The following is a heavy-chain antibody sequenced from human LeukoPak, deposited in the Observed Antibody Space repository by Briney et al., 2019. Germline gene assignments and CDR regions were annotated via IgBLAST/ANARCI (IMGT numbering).Heavy chain of an antibody. V-gene: IGHV3-7*01. D-gene: IGHD2-8*02. CDR2: INQDGSEM. CDR1: GFIFTRFW. Sequence: SGGSLRLSRVASGFIFTRFWMTWVRQAPGKGLEWVANINQDGSEMYYVDSVEGRFTISRDNAKNSLYLQMNSLRVEDTATYYCARDPLVDGRRNYFDFWGQGTLVTVSS. CDR3: ARDPLVDGRRNYFDF. J-gene: IGHJ4*02.